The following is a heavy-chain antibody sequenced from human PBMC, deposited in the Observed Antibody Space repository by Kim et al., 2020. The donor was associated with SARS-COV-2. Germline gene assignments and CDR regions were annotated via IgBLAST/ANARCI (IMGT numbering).Heavy chain of an antibody. J-gene: IGHJ4*02. V-gene: IGHV4-34*01. CDR2: INHSGST. D-gene: IGHD6-6*01. Sequence: SETLSLTCAVYGGSFSGYYWSWIRQPPGKGLEWIGEINHSGSTNYNPCLKSRVTISVDTSKNQFSLKLSSVTAADTAVYYCARGSSSSSGYFDYWGQGTLVTVSS. CDR1: GGSFSGYY. CDR3: ARGSSSSSGYFDY.